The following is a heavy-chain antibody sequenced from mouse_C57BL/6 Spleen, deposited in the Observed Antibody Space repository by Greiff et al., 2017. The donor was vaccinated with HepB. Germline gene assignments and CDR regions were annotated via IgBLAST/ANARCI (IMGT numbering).Heavy chain of an antibody. CDR2: IYPGSGST. CDR3: ARGTAAQGFDY. V-gene: IGHV1-55*01. J-gene: IGHJ2*01. D-gene: IGHD6-1*01. CDR1: GYTFTSYW. Sequence: VKLQQPGAELVKPGASVKMSCKASGYTFTSYWITWVKQRPGQGLEWIGDIYPGSGSTNYNEKFKSKATQTVDTSSSTAYMQLSSLTSEDSAVYYSARGTAAQGFDYWGQGTTLTVSS.